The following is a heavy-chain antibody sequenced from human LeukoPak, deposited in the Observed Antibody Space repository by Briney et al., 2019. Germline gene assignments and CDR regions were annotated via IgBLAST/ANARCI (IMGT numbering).Heavy chain of an antibody. V-gene: IGHV3-21*01. CDR3: ARSIAAAGTDAFDI. CDR2: ISSSSSYI. D-gene: IGHD6-13*01. CDR1: GFTFSSYS. J-gene: IGHJ3*02. Sequence: PGGSLRLSCAASGFTFSSYSMNWVCQAPGKGLEWVSSISSSSSYIYYADSVKGRFTISRDNAKNSLYLQMNSLRAEDTAVYYCARSIAAAGTDAFDIWGQGTMVTVSS.